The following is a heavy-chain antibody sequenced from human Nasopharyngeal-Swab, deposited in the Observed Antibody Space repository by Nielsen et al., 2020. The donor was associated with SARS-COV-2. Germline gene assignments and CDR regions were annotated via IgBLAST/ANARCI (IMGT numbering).Heavy chain of an antibody. Sequence: WIRQPPGKGLEWVAIVWFDGTNKYYADSVKGRFIIFRDSSKNTLYLQMTSLSAEDTAVYYCARDSGFSFGYWIFDYWGQGTLVTVSS. V-gene: IGHV3-33*01. J-gene: IGHJ4*02. CDR2: VWFDGTNK. CDR3: ARDSGFSFGYWIFDY. D-gene: IGHD3-22*01.